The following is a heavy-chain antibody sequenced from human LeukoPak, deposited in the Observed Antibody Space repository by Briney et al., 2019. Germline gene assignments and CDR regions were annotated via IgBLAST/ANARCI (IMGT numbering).Heavy chain of an antibody. CDR2: ISTYNGDT. CDR3: ARDPSNTSGRMTWFDS. CDR1: GYPFTTYG. Sequence: ASVKVSCKASGYPFTTYGISWVRQAPGQGLEWMGWISTYNGDTNYAQKLQGRVTITTDTSTTTAYMELRSLRSDDTAVYYCARDPSNTSGRMTWFDSWGQGTLVTVSS. D-gene: IGHD2-2*01. V-gene: IGHV1-18*01. J-gene: IGHJ5*01.